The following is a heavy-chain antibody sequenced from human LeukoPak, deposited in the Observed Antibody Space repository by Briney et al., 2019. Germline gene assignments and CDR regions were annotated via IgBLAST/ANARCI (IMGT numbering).Heavy chain of an antibody. J-gene: IGHJ4*02. V-gene: IGHV3-23*01. CDR1: GFTFSSYA. Sequence: PWGSARLSCAASGFTFSSYAMSWVRQAPGKGLEWVSAVSGSGGTSYYASSVKGRYTISREDSKNTLHLQMNSLRAEDTAVYYCAKTTGNIAGAYFDYRGQAALATVSS. CDR2: VSGSGGTS. CDR3: AKTTGNIAGAYFDY. D-gene: IGHD1-26*01.